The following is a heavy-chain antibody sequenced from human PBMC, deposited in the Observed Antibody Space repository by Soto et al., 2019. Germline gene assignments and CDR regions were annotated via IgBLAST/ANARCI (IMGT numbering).Heavy chain of an antibody. D-gene: IGHD4-17*01. CDR3: ARDRYGDKAFDY. CDR1: GFTFSDYY. CDR2: ISSSGGAI. J-gene: IGHJ4*02. Sequence: PGGSLRLSCAASGFTFSDYYMGWIRQAPREGLEWASYISSSGGAIYYADSVKGRFTISRDNAKNSLYLQMNSLRAEDTAVYYCARDRYGDKAFDYWGQGTLVTVSS. V-gene: IGHV3-11*01.